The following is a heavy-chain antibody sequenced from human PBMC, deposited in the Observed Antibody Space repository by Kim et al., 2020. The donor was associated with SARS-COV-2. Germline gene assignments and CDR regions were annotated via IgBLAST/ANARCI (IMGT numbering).Heavy chain of an antibody. CDR2: ISYDGSNK. CDR3: VGGGIRYLERLSPLVF. Sequence: GGSLRLSCAASGFTFSSYGMHWVRQAPGKGLEWVTVISYDGSNKYYADSVKGRFTIPRDNSKNTPYLQMNSLRAEEPAVDYWVGGGIRYLERLSPLVFWG. J-gene: IGHJ2*01. CDR1: GFTFSSYG. V-gene: IGHV3-30*03. D-gene: IGHD3-3*01.